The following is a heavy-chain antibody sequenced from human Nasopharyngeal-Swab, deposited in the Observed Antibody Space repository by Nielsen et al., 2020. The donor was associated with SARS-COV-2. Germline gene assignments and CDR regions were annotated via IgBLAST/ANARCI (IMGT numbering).Heavy chain of an antibody. V-gene: IGHV1-69*13. CDR1: GYTFINYG. J-gene: IGHJ3*02. CDR3: ARDYIEYYYDSSGYSGAFDI. D-gene: IGHD3-22*01. CDR2: IIPIFGTA. Sequence: SVKVSCKASGYTFINYGISWVRQAPGQGLEWMGGIIPIFGTANYAQKFQGRVTITADESTSTAYMELSSLRSEDTAVYYCARDYIEYYYDSSGYSGAFDIWGQGTMVTVSS.